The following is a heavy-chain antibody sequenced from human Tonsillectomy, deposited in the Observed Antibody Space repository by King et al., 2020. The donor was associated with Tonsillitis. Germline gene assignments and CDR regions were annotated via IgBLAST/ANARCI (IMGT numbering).Heavy chain of an antibody. J-gene: IGHJ4*02. Sequence: VQLVESGGGLVKPGGSLRLSCAASGFTFSSYSMNWVRQAPGKGLEWVSSISSSSSYIYYADSVKGRFTISRDNAKNSLYLQMNSLRAEDTAVYYCARGSLGYCSGGSCYPGDWGQGTLDTVSS. CDR1: GFTFSSYS. D-gene: IGHD2-15*01. CDR2: ISSSSSYI. V-gene: IGHV3-21*01. CDR3: ARGSLGYCSGGSCYPGD.